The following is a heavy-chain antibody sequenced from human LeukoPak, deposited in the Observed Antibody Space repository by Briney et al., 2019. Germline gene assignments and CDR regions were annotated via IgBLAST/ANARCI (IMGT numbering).Heavy chain of an antibody. V-gene: IGHV1-18*01. CDR1: GYTFTSYG. J-gene: IGHJ6*02. D-gene: IGHD4-17*01. CDR3: AASMNGDYWDYYYYGMDV. CDR2: ISAYNGNT. Sequence: GASVKVSCKASGYTFTSYGISWVRQAPGQGLEWMGWISAYNGNTNYAQKLQGRVTMTTDTSTSTAYMELRSLRSDDTAVYYCAASMNGDYWDYYYYGMDVWGQGTTVTVSS.